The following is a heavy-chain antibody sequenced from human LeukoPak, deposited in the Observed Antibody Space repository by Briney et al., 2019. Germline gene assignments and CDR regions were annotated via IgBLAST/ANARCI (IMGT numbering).Heavy chain of an antibody. CDR2: IIPILGIA. D-gene: IGHD1-26*01. CDR3: ARVAEDSGSYYFYYYMDV. V-gene: IGHV1-69*04. CDR1: GGTFSSYA. J-gene: IGHJ6*03. Sequence: ASVKVSCKASGGTFSSYAISWVRQAPGQGLEWMGRIIPILGIANYAQKFQGRVTITADKSTSTAYMELSSLRSEDTAVYYCARVAEDSGSYYFYYYMDVWGKGTTVTVSS.